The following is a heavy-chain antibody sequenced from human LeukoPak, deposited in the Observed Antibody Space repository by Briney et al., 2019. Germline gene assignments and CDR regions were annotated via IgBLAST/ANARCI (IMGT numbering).Heavy chain of an antibody. CDR1: GFIFSSYE. D-gene: IGHD3-3*01. V-gene: IGHV3-48*03. J-gene: IGHJ4*02. CDR3: AGSSALQIIDY. Sequence: GGSLRLSCAASGFIFSSYEMNWVRQARGKGLEWVSYISSSGSTIHYADSVKGRFTISRDNAKNSLYLQMNSLRADDTAAYYCAGSSALQIIDYWGQGTLVTVSS. CDR2: ISSSGSTI.